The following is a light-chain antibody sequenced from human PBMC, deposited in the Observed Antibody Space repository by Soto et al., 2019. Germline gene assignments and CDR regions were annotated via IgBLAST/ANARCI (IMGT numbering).Light chain of an antibody. Sequence: QSALTQPASLSGSLGQSITISCTGTSSDVGGYNYVSWYQQHPGKAPKLLIYEVTNRPSGVSNHFSGSKSGNTASLTIFGLQAEDEADYYCSSYTRSSTLVFGTGTKLTVL. J-gene: IGLJ1*01. CDR3: SSYTRSSTLV. CDR1: SSDVGGYNY. V-gene: IGLV2-14*01. CDR2: EVT.